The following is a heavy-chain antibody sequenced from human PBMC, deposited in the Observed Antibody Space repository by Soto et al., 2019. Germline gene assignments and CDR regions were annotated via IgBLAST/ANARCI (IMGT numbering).Heavy chain of an antibody. CDR1: GFTFSSYA. J-gene: IGHJ4*02. CDR2: VRGNGDPP. CDR3: VKSRGGNNFHLFD. D-gene: IGHD5-12*01. V-gene: IGHV3-64D*06. Sequence: PGGSLRLSCSASGFTFSSYAMHWVRQAPGKGLEYVSGVRGNGDPPFYADSVKGRFTISRDNSKNTLYLQMSSLSADDTAVYYCVKSRGGNNFHLFDWGRGALVTVSS.